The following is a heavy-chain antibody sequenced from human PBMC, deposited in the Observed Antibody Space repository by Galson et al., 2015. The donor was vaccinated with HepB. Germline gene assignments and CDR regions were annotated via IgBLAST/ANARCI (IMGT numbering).Heavy chain of an antibody. V-gene: IGHV1-8*01. CDR2: IKTNNGNT. Sequence: SVKVSCKASGYTFTNYDINWVRRATGQGLEWMGWIKTNNGNTGYAQKFQGRVTMTRNNSISTAYMELTSLRSEDTAVYYCARMHYYDENVGNWFDPWGQGTLVIVSS. D-gene: IGHD3-22*01. CDR1: GYTFTNYD. CDR3: ARMHYYDENVGNWFDP. J-gene: IGHJ5*02.